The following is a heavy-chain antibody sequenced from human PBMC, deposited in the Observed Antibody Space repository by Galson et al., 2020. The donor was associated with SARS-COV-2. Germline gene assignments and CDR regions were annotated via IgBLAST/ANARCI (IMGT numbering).Heavy chain of an antibody. CDR2: IYYSGST. J-gene: IGHJ4*02. CDR3: ARLVGQFRWPNFDY. Sequence: SETLSLTCTVSGGSISSSSYYWGWIRQPPGKGLEWIGSIYYSGSTYYNPSLKSRVTISVDTSKNQFSLKLSSVTAADTAVYYCARLVGQFRWPNFDYWGQGTLVTVSS. V-gene: IGHV4-39*01. D-gene: IGHD2-2*01. CDR1: GGSISSSSYY.